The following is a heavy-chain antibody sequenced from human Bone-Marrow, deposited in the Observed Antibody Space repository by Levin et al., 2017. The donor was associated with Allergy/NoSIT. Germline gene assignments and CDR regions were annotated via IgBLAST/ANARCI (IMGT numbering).Heavy chain of an antibody. CDR3: AHRSDHSNSPLD. Sequence: SGPTLVKPTQTLTLTCTFSGFSLSTSAVGVGWIRQPPGKALEWLALIYWNDDKRYSPSLKSRLTITKDTSKNQVVLTMTNMDPVDTATYYCAHRSDHSNSPLDWGQGTLVTVSS. CDR2: IYWNDDK. V-gene: IGHV2-5*01. CDR1: GFSLSTSAVG. D-gene: IGHD6-6*01. J-gene: IGHJ4*02.